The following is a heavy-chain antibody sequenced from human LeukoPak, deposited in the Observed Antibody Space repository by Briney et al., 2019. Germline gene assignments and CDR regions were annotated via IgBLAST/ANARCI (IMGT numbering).Heavy chain of an antibody. J-gene: IGHJ6*02. D-gene: IGHD3-10*01. Sequence: PGRSLRLSCAASGFTFTGHGMHWVRQAPGKGLEWVAVISYDGSNKYYADSVKGRFTISRDNSKNTLYLQVNSLRPEDTAVYYCARTDYYGSGTTGMDVWGQGTTVTVSS. V-gene: IGHV3-30*03. CDR2: ISYDGSNK. CDR3: ARTDYYGSGTTGMDV. CDR1: GFTFTGHG.